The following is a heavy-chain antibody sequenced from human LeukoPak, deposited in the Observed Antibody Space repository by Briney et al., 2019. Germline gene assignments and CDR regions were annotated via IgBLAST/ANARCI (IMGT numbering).Heavy chain of an antibody. Sequence: GGCLRLSCAAPGFTFRSYSMNWVPQAPRKGLEWGSSISSSSSYIYYTDSVKGRYTISRDNAKNSLYLQMHSLRAEDTAVYYCARGPSNYFNWFDPWGQGTLVTVSS. D-gene: IGHD4-11*01. J-gene: IGHJ5*02. CDR3: ARGPSNYFNWFDP. CDR2: ISSSSSYI. CDR1: GFTFRSYS. V-gene: IGHV3-21*01.